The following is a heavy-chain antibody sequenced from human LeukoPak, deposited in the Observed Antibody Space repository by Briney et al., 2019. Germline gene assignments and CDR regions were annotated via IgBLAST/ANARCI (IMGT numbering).Heavy chain of an antibody. CDR2: ISSSSSYI. V-gene: IGHV3-21*01. CDR1: GFTFSSYS. CDR3: ARVEFPVAHFDY. J-gene: IGHJ4*02. Sequence: GGSLRLFCAASGFTFSSYSMNWVRQAPGKGLEWVSSISSSSSYIYYADSVKGRFTISRDNAKNSLYLQMNSLRAEDTAVCYCARVEFPVAHFDYWGQGTLVTVSS. D-gene: IGHD3-10*01.